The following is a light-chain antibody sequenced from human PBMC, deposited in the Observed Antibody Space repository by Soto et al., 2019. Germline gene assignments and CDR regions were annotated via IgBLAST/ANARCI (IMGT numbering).Light chain of an antibody. Sequence: DIQMTQSPSTLSASAGDRVTITCRASQSISSCLAWYQQKPGKAPKVLIYDASSLESGVPSRFSGSGSGTDFTLTISSLQPDDFATYYCQQYNSYSSFTFGQGTKLEIK. CDR1: QSISSC. J-gene: IGKJ2*01. V-gene: IGKV1-5*01. CDR3: QQYNSYSSFT. CDR2: DAS.